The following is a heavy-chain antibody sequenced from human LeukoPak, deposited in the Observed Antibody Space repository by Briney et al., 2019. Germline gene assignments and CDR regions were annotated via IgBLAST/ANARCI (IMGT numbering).Heavy chain of an antibody. V-gene: IGHV1-2*02. Sequence: ASVKVSSKASGYTFTGYYMNWVRQAPGQGLEWMGWINPNSGGTNYAQKFQGRVTMTRDTSISTAYMELSRLRSDDTAVYYCAREDSSLQFVPWGQGTLVTVSS. D-gene: IGHD6-6*01. CDR1: GYTFTGYY. CDR3: AREDSSLQFVP. CDR2: INPNSGGT. J-gene: IGHJ5*02.